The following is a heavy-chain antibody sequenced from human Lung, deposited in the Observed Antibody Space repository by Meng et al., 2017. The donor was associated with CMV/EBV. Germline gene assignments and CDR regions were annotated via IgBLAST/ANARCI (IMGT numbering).Heavy chain of an antibody. Sequence: ASVKVSCKASGYTFIDHYIHWVRQAPGQGLQWTGWINPNNGDTNYAQRFQGRVSMTTDTSKGTVYMELSRLTSDDTAIFYCARDVGSGAAGYWGRGTQVTFSS. J-gene: IGHJ4*02. CDR1: GYTFIDHY. CDR2: INPNNGDT. V-gene: IGHV1-2*02. D-gene: IGHD2-2*03. CDR3: ARDVGSGAAGY.